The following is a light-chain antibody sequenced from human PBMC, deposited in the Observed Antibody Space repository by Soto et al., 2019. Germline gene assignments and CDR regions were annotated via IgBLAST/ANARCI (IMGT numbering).Light chain of an antibody. CDR2: GAS. J-gene: IGKJ4*01. Sequence: EVVMTQSPATLSMSPGERATLSCMASQSVSNNLAWYQQKPGQAPRLLIYGASTRATGIPARFSGSGSGTEFTLTISSLQSEDFAVYYCHQYNNWPPATFGGGTKVEIK. V-gene: IGKV3-15*01. CDR1: QSVSNN. CDR3: HQYNNWPPAT.